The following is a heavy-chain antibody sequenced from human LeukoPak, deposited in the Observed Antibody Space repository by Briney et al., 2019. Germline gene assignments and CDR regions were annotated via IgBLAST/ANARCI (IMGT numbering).Heavy chain of an antibody. J-gene: IGHJ6*02. D-gene: IGHD4-17*01. CDR3: ARYYGDYLYYYYGMDV. Sequence: ASVKVSCKASGYTFTSYDINWVRQATGQGLEWMGWMNPNSGNTGYAQKFQGRVTMTRNTSISTAYMELSSLRSEDTAVYYCARYYGDYLYYYYGMDVWGQGTTVTVSS. CDR2: MNPNSGNT. CDR1: GYTFTSYD. V-gene: IGHV1-8*01.